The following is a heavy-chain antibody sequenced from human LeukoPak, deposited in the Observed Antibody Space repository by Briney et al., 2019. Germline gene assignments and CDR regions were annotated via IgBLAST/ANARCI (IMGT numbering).Heavy chain of an antibody. D-gene: IGHD6-19*01. V-gene: IGHV3-33*01. CDR1: GFTCSSYG. CDR3: AREVAVAGYFDY. J-gene: IGHJ4*02. CDR2: IWYDGSNK. Sequence: PGGSLRLSCAASGFTCSSYGRHWVRQAPANGLEWVAVIWYDGSNKYYADSVKGRFTISRDNSKNTLYLQMNSLRAEDTAVYYCAREVAVAGYFDYWGQGTLVTVSS.